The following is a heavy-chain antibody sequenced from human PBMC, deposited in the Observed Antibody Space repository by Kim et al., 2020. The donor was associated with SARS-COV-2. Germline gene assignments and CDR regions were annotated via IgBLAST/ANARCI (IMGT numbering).Heavy chain of an antibody. CDR2: T. V-gene: IGHV4-59*08. CDR3: ARRGENHYFDY. D-gene: IGHD6-25*01. Sequence: TNYTPSLKSRVTISVDTSKNQFSLKLSSVTAADTAVYYCARRGENHYFDYWGQGTLVTVSS. J-gene: IGHJ4*02.